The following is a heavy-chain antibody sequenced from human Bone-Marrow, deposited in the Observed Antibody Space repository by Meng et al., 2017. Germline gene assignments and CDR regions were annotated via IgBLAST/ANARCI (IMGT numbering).Heavy chain of an antibody. CDR3: ARTDSIAAAGTRTKPKYYFDY. Sequence: SVKVSCKASGGTFSSYTISWVRQAPGQGLEWMGRIIPILGIANYAQKFQGRVTITADKSTSTAYMELSSLRSDDTAVYYCARTDSIAAAGTRTKPKYYFDYWGQGTLVTVSS. J-gene: IGHJ4*02. CDR1: GGTFSSYT. V-gene: IGHV1-69*02. CDR2: IIPILGIA. D-gene: IGHD6-13*01.